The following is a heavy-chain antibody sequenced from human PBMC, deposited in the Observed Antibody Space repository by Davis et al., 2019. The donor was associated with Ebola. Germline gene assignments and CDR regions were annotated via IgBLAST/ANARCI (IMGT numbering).Heavy chain of an antibody. J-gene: IGHJ4*02. D-gene: IGHD6-19*01. CDR2: IYDQST. V-gene: IGHV3-53*05. Sequence: ETLSLTCALSGGSFSAYHWSWVRQAPGKGLEWVSVIYDQSTAYADAVRGRFIISRDKSNNTLYLEMSSLRVDDTAVYYCATTQWLREFDNWGQGTLVTVSS. CDR1: GGSFSAYH. CDR3: ATTQWLREFDN.